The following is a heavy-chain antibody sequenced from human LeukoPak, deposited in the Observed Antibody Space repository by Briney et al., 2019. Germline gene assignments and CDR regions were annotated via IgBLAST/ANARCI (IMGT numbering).Heavy chain of an antibody. CDR1: GYTFTSYG. D-gene: IGHD3-10*01. V-gene: IGHV1-18*01. CDR2: INAYNGNT. Sequence: ASVKVSCKASGYTFTSYGISWGRQAPGQGLGGMGWINAYNGNTNYAQKLQGRVTMTTDTSTSTAYMELRSLRSDDTAVYYCARDLGYYGSGSYYNGSDWGQGTLVTVSS. J-gene: IGHJ4*02. CDR3: ARDLGYYGSGSYYNGSD.